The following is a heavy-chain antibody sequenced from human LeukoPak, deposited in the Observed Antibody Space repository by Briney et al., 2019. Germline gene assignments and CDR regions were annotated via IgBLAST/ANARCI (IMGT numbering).Heavy chain of an antibody. CDR1: GGSISSGTYY. V-gene: IGHV4-61*02. Sequence: SQTLSLTCTVSGGSISSGTYYWSWIRQPAGKGLEWIGRVYTSGNTNYNPSLKSRVTISVDTSKNQFSLKLSSVTAADTAVYYCARIGDSEYYDFWSGYPNPNWFDPWGQGTLVTVSS. CDR2: VYTSGNT. J-gene: IGHJ5*02. D-gene: IGHD3-3*01. CDR3: ARIGDSEYYDFWSGYPNPNWFDP.